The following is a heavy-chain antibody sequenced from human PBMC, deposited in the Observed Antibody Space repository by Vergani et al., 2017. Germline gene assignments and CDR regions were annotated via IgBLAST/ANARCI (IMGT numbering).Heavy chain of an antibody. D-gene: IGHD4-17*01. J-gene: IGHJ6*02. Sequence: QLQLQESGPGLVKPSETLSLTCTVSGGSISSSNWWSWVRQPPGKGLEWIGEIYHSGSTNYNPSLKSRVTISVDKSKNQFSLKLSSVTAADTAVYYCARDSDYASYYYYYGMDVWGQGTTVTVSS. V-gene: IGHV4-4*02. CDR2: IYHSGST. CDR3: ARDSDYASYYYYYGMDV. CDR1: GGSISSSNW.